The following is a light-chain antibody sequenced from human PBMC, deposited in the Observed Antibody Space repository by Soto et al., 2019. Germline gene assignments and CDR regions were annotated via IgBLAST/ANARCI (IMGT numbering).Light chain of an antibody. Sequence: QAVVTQPPSASGTPGQRVTISCSGSSSNIGSNYVYWYQQFPGTAPKLLIYRNNQRPSGVPDRFSGSKSGTSASLAISGLRSEDEADYYCAAWDDSLSGLVFGGGTKVTVL. J-gene: IGLJ2*01. CDR2: RNN. CDR3: AAWDDSLSGLV. CDR1: SSNIGSNY. V-gene: IGLV1-47*01.